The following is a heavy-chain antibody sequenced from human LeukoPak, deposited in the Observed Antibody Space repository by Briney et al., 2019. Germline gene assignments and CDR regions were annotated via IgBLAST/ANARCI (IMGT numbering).Heavy chain of an antibody. V-gene: IGHV4-59*01. Sequence: SETLSLTCSVSGGSISSYYWSWIRQPPGKGLEWIGYMFHSGSTNYNPSLKSRVTISVDTSKNQFSLRLSSVTAADTAVYYCARLVYDSGSYYKHDYWGQGILVTVSS. D-gene: IGHD3-10*01. CDR1: GGSISSYY. J-gene: IGHJ4*02. CDR3: ARLVYDSGSYYKHDY. CDR2: MFHSGST.